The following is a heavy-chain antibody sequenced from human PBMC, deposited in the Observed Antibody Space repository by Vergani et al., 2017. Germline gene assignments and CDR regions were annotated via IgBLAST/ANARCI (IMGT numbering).Heavy chain of an antibody. CDR2: INSDETTT. J-gene: IGHJ6*03. CDR3: VRGPTVTTRGYYYMDV. V-gene: IGHV3-74*01. Sequence: EVQLVESGGGLVQPGGSLRLSCAASGFXFSSYWMHWVRQAPGKGLVWVSRINSDETTTSYADSVKGRFTLSRDNAKNTLYLQMNSLRAEDTAVYYCVRGPTVTTRGYYYMDVWGKGTTVTVSS. CDR1: GFXFSSYW. D-gene: IGHD4-17*01.